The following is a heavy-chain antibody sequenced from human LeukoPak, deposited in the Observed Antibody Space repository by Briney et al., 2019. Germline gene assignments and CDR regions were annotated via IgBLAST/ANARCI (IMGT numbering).Heavy chain of an antibody. CDR3: ARDYPTSGIVTIFDY. Sequence: GGSLRLSCAASEFTFSSYAMTWVRQAPGKGLEWVSSITASGGSTYCADSVKGRFTISRDNSKNTLYLQMSSLRAEDTAVYYCARDYPTSGIVTIFDYWGQGTLVTVSS. CDR1: EFTFSSYA. V-gene: IGHV3-23*01. CDR2: ITASGGST. J-gene: IGHJ4*02. D-gene: IGHD1-1*01.